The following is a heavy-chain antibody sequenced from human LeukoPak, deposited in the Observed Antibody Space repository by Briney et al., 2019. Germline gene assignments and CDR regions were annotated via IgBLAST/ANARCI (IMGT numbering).Heavy chain of an antibody. CDR1: GGSISSYY. CDR2: IYYSGST. J-gene: IGHJ3*02. CDR3: ARGRDAFDI. V-gene: IGHV4-59*01. Sequence: PSETLSLTCTVSGGSISSYYRSWIRQPPGKGLEWIGYIYYSGSTNYNPSLKSRVTISVDTSKNQFSLKLSSVTAADTAVYYRARGRDAFDIWGQGTMVTVSS.